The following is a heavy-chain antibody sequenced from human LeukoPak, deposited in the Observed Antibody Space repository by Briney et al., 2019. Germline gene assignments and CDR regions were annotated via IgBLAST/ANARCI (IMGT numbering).Heavy chain of an antibody. CDR1: GGSISSGDYY. V-gene: IGHV4-30-4*01. J-gene: IGHJ5*02. Sequence: PSETLSLTCTVSGGSISSGDYYWSWIRQPPGKGLEWIGYIYYSGSTYYNPSLKSRVTISVDTSKNQFSLKLSSVTAADTAVYYCARAAYRFGESGFDPWGQGTLVTVSS. CDR3: ARAAYRFGESGFDP. CDR2: IYYSGST. D-gene: IGHD3-10*01.